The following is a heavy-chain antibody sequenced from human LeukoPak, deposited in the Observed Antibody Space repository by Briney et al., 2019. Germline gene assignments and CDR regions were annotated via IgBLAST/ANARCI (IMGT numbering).Heavy chain of an antibody. Sequence: TPSLTCTVSGGSXSSGDYYWSWIRQPPGKGLEWIGYIYYSGSTYYNPSLKSRVTISVDTSKNQFSLKLSSVTAADTAVYYCAREDDHVWGTGVYWGQGTLVTVSS. V-gene: IGHV4-30-4*01. CDR2: IYYSGST. CDR1: GGSXSSGDYY. J-gene: IGHJ4*02. CDR3: AREDDHVWGTGVY. D-gene: IGHD3-16*01.